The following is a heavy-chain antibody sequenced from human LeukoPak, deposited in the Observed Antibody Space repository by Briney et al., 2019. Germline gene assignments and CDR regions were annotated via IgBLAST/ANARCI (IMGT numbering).Heavy chain of an antibody. CDR3: ARRSSGYIDAFDI. J-gene: IGHJ3*02. D-gene: IGHD3-22*01. Sequence: GESLKISCKGSGYSFTGYWIGWVRQMPGKGLEWMGIIYPGDSDTRYSPSFQGQVTISADKSISTAYLQWSSLKASDTAMYYCARRSSGYIDAFDIWGQGTMVTVSS. CDR1: GYSFTGYW. V-gene: IGHV5-51*01. CDR2: IYPGDSDT.